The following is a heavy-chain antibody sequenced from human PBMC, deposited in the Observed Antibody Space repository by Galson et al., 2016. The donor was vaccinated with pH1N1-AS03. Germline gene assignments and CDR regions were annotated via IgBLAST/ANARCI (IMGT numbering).Heavy chain of an antibody. Sequence: SLRLSCAASGFSFSSYWMTWVRQAPGKGLEWVATINEDGTEEHYLDSLKGRFSISRDNAKNSLHLEMNSLRAEDTAFYYCARTRTAESWGQGTLVTVSS. V-gene: IGHV3-7*03. J-gene: IGHJ5*02. D-gene: IGHD2-21*02. CDR3: ARTRTAES. CDR2: INEDGTEE. CDR1: GFSFSSYW.